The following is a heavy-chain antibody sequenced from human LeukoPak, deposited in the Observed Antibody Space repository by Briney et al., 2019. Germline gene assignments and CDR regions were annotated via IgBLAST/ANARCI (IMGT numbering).Heavy chain of an antibody. D-gene: IGHD3-10*01. J-gene: IGHJ4*02. CDR1: GYTFTGYY. V-gene: IGHV1-2*04. Sequence: ASVKVSCKASGYTFTGYYMHWVRQAPGQGLEWMGWINPNSGGTNYAQKFQGWVTMTRDTSISTAYMELSRLRSDDTAVYYCARGSGSYMYYFDYWGQGTLVTVSS. CDR3: ARGSGSYMYYFDY. CDR2: INPNSGGT.